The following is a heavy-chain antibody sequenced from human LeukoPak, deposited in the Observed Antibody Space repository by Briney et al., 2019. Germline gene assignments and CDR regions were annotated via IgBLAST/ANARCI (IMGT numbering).Heavy chain of an antibody. J-gene: IGHJ4*02. D-gene: IGHD5-24*01. CDR3: ARLEMATINFDY. V-gene: IGHV4-30-2*01. CDR2: IYHSGST. CDR1: GGSISSGGYS. Sequence: SQTLSLTCAVSGGSISSGGYSWSWIRQPPGKGLEWIGYIYHSGSTYYNPSLKSRVTISVDRSKNQFSLKLSSVTAADTAVHYCARLEMATINFDYWGQGTLVTVSS.